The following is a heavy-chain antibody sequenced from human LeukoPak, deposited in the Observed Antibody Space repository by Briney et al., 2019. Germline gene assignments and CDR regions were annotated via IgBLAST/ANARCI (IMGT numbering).Heavy chain of an antibody. D-gene: IGHD3-10*01. CDR2: IRSDGSNR. Sequence: GGSLRLSCAASGFTFSSYGMHWVRQAPGKGLEWVAFIRSDGSNRYYADSVKGRFTISRDNSKNTLYLQMNSLRAEDTALYYCAKDSRTYYYGSGSFSLPKGPLGYFDYWGQGTLVTVSS. J-gene: IGHJ4*02. CDR1: GFTFSSYG. CDR3: AKDSRTYYYGSGSFSLPKGPLGYFDY. V-gene: IGHV3-30*02.